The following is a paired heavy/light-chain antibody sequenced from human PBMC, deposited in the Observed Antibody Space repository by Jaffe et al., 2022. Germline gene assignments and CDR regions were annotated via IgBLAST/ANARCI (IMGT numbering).Light chain of an antibody. Sequence: QSVLTQPPSVSGAPGQRVTISCTGSSSNIGAGYDVQWYQQIPRTAPKLIIYVNSNRPSGVPDRFSASKSGTSASLAITGLQAEDEADYYCQSYDRSLSAWVFGGGTKLTV. J-gene: IGLJ3*02. V-gene: IGLV1-40*01. CDR3: QSYDRSLSAWV. CDR2: VNS. CDR1: SSNIGAGYD.
Heavy chain of an antibody. CDR3: ARISGLRSDHGEEWFAP. CDR2: IHSRGTT. CDR1: GGSVNNVNYY. D-gene: IGHD4-17*01. V-gene: IGHV4-61*01. J-gene: IGHJ5*02. Sequence: QVQLQESGPGLVKSSETLSLTCSVSGGSVNNVNYYWSWIRQPPEKGLEYIGHIHSRGTTNYNASLKSRVTISMDTSKNQFSLKLNAVTAADTAVYYCARISGLRSDHGEEWFAPWGQGALVIVSS.